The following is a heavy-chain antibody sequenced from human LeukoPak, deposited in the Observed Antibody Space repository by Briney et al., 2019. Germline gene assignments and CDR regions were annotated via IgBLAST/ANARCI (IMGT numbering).Heavy chain of an antibody. CDR3: ARDPDYGDYGAFDI. CDR1: GSTFISYA. CDR2: IIPIFGTA. D-gene: IGHD4-17*01. V-gene: IGHV1-69*13. Sequence: GASVKVSCKASGSTFISYAISWVRQAPGQGLEWMGGIIPIFGTANYAQKFQGRVTITADESTSTAYMELSSLRSEDTAVYYCARDPDYGDYGAFDIWGQGTMVTVSS. J-gene: IGHJ3*02.